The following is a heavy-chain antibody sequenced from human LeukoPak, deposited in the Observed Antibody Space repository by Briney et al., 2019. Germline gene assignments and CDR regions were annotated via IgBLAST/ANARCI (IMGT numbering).Heavy chain of an antibody. CDR2: ISKDGNDK. CDR3: AKDAYYSSGTYADC. CDR1: GFTFNNYG. Sequence: PGGSLRLSCAASGFTFNNYGMHWVRQAPGKGLEWVAVISKDGNDKYYADPVKGRFTISRDNSKNTLYLQMNSLKPEDTALYYCAKDAYYSSGTYADCWGQGTLDTVSS. V-gene: IGHV3-30*18. D-gene: IGHD3-10*01. J-gene: IGHJ4*02.